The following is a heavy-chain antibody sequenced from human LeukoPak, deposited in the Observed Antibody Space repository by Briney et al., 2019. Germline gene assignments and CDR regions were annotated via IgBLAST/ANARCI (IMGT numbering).Heavy chain of an antibody. Sequence: PGGSLRLSCAASGFTFSSYSMNWVRQAPGKGLEWVSYISSSSSTIYYADSVKGRFTISRDNAKNSLYLQMNSLRAEDTAVYYCARDKFENYYDRGAFDIWGQGTMVTVSS. D-gene: IGHD3-22*01. J-gene: IGHJ3*02. CDR2: ISSSSSTI. V-gene: IGHV3-48*04. CDR1: GFTFSSYS. CDR3: ARDKFENYYDRGAFDI.